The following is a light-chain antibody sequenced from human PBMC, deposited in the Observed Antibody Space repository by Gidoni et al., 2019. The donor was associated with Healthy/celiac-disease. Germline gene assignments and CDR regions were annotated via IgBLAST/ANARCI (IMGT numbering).Light chain of an antibody. CDR2: KAS. J-gene: IGKJ1*01. Sequence: DIQMTQSPSTLSASVGDRVTITCRASQSISSWLAWYQQKPGKAPKLLIYKASSLERGVPSRFSGSGSWTEFTLTISSLQPDDFATYYCQQYKGTFGQGTKVEIK. CDR3: QQYKGT. CDR1: QSISSW. V-gene: IGKV1-5*03.